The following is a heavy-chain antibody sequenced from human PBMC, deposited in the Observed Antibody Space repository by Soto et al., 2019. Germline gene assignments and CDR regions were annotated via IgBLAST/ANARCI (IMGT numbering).Heavy chain of an antibody. CDR3: ARGPYSGYFDY. Sequence: SETLSLTCAVYGGSFSGYYWSWIRQPPGKGLEWIGEINHSGSTNYNPSLKSRVTISVDTSKNQFSLKLSSVTAADTAVYYGARGPYSGYFDYWGQGTLVTVSS. V-gene: IGHV4-34*01. D-gene: IGHD1-26*01. J-gene: IGHJ4*02. CDR2: INHSGST. CDR1: GGSFSGYY.